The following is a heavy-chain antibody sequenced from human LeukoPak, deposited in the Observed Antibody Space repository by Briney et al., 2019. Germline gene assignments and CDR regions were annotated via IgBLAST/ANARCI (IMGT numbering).Heavy chain of an antibody. CDR3: ASKRVPKKYCSSTSCYFDP. Sequence: SETLSLTCTVSGGSISSSSYYWGWIRQPPGKGLEWIGSIYYSGSTYYNPSLKSRVTISVDTSKNQFSLKLSSVTAADTAVYYYASKRVPKKYCSSTSCYFDPWGQGTLVTVSS. D-gene: IGHD2-2*01. CDR1: GGSISSSSYY. V-gene: IGHV4-39*01. CDR2: IYYSGST. J-gene: IGHJ5*02.